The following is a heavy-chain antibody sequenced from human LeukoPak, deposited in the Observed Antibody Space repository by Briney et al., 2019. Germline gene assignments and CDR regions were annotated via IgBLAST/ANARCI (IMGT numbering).Heavy chain of an antibody. CDR1: GGSISSGDYY. CDR3: ARAAKKLRFLEWFTSPFDY. D-gene: IGHD3-3*01. CDR2: IYYGGST. J-gene: IGHJ4*02. V-gene: IGHV4-30-4*08. Sequence: SQTLSLTCTVSGGSISSGDYYWSWIRQPPGKGLEWIGYIYYGGSTYYNPSLKSRVTISVDTSKNQFSLKLSSVTAADTAVYYCARAAKKLRFLEWFTSPFDYWGQGTLVTVSS.